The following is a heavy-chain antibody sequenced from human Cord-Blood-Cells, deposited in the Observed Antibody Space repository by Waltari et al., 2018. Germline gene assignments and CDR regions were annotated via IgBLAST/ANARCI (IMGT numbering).Heavy chain of an antibody. V-gene: IGHV1-8*01. D-gene: IGHD2-2*01. Sequence: QVQLVQSGAEVKKPGASVKVSCKASGYTFTSYDINWVRQAPGQGLEWMGWMNPNSGNTGDAQRFQGRVTMTRNTSISTAYMELSSLRAEDTAVYYCARAGRYCSSTSCYTDYWGQGTLVTVSS. CDR2: MNPNSGNT. CDR1: GYTFTSYD. CDR3: ARAGRYCSSTSCYTDY. J-gene: IGHJ4*02.